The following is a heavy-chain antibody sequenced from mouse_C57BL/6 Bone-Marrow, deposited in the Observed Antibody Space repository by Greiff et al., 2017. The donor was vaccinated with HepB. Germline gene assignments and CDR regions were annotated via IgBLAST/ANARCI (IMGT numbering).Heavy chain of an antibody. V-gene: IGHV1-22*01. CDR2: INPNNGGT. J-gene: IGHJ4*01. Sequence: VQLKESGPELVKPGASVKMSCKASGYTFTDYNMHWVKQSHGKSLEWIGYINPNNGGTSYNQKFKGKATLTVNKSSSTAYMELRSLTSEDSAVYYCARYGSSYYYAMDYWGQGTSVTVSS. D-gene: IGHD1-1*01. CDR3: ARYGSSYYYAMDY. CDR1: GYTFTDYN.